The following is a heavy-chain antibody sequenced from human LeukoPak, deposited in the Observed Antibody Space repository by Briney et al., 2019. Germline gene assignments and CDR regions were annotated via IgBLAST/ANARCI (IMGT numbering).Heavy chain of an antibody. V-gene: IGHV3-30-3*01. CDR1: GFTFTTYA. D-gene: IGHD5-24*01. CDR3: AKDRLLDGYNSY. CDR2: ISYDGSNK. J-gene: IGHJ4*02. Sequence: GGSLRLSCAASGFTFTTYALFWVRQAPGMGLEWVATISYDGSNKWYADSVKGRFTFSRDNSKNTVWLQMNSLRAEDTAVYYCAKDRLLDGYNSYWGQGTLVPSPQ.